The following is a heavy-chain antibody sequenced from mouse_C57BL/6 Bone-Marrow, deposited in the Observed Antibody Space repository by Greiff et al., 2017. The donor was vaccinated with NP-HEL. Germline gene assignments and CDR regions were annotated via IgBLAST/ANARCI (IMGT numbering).Heavy chain of an antibody. CDR2: ISDGGSYT. J-gene: IGHJ1*03. D-gene: IGHD1-1*01. Sequence: EVMLVESGGGLVKPGGSLKLSCAASGFTFSSYAMSWVRQTPEKRLEWVATISDGGSYTYYPDNVKGRFTISRDNAKNNLYLQMSHLKSEDTAMYYCARDGSYYYGSRGWYFDVWGTGTTVTVSS. V-gene: IGHV5-4*01. CDR1: GFTFSSYA. CDR3: ARDGSYYYGSRGWYFDV.